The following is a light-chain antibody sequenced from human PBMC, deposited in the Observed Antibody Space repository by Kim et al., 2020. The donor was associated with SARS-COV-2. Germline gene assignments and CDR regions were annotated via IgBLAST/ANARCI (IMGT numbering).Light chain of an antibody. CDR1: HVISSW. CDR3: QQAHSFPWT. Sequence: AAVGATVPITCRASHVISSWLAWYQQKPGKAPKVLIYDASNLQRDVPSRFSGSGSGTDFTLTISSLQPEDFATYYCQQAHSFPWTFGQGTKVDIK. J-gene: IGKJ1*01. V-gene: IGKV1-12*01. CDR2: DAS.